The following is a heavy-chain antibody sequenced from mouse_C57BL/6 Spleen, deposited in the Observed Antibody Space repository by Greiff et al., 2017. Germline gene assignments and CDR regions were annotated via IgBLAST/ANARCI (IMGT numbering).Heavy chain of an antibody. CDR2: IYPGDGDT. D-gene: IGHD1-1*01. J-gene: IGHJ1*03. CDR1: GYAFSSSW. CDR3: ARESHYFGSSYRYVEV. Sequence: QVQLQQSGPELVKPGASVKISCTASGYAFSSSWMNWVKQRPGKGLEWIGRIYPGDGDTNYNGKFKGKATLTADKSSSTAYMQLSSLTSEDSAVYVCARESHYFGSSYRYVEVWGTGTTGTVAS. V-gene: IGHV1-82*01.